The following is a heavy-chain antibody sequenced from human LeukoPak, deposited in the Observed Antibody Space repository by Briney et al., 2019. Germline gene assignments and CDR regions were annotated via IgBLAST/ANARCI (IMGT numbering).Heavy chain of an antibody. J-gene: IGHJ4*02. V-gene: IGHV4-34*01. D-gene: IGHD3-3*01. Sequence: SETLSLTCAVYGGSFSGYYWSWIRQPPGKGLEWIGEINHSGSTNYNPSLKSRVTISVDTSKNQFSLKLSSVTAADTAVYYCARGYYYDFWSGYDYWGQGTLVTVSS. CDR2: INHSGST. CDR1: GGSFSGYY. CDR3: ARGYYYDFWSGYDY.